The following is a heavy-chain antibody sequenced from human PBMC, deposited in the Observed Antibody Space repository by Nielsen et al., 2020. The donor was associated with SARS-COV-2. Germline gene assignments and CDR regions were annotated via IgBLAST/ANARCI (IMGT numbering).Heavy chain of an antibody. CDR1: GFTSSDSS. Sequence: GGSLRLSCAASGFTSSDSSIHWVRQASGKGLEWVGRMRSKANNYATAYAASVKGRFTISRDESKNMAYLQMNSLKTEDTAVYYCTRACRSTSCYVPRNWDGAFDIWGQGTMVTVSS. J-gene: IGHJ3*02. D-gene: IGHD2-2*01. CDR2: MRSKANNYAT. CDR3: TRACRSTSCYVPRNWDGAFDI. V-gene: IGHV3-73*01.